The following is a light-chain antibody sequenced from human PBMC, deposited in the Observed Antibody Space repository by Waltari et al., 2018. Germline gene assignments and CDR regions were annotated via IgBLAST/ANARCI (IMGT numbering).Light chain of an antibody. CDR3: CSYSRSGTFL. V-gene: IGLV2-23*01. CDR2: EDT. CDR1: SSDVGTSNV. Sequence: QSVLTPPASVSGSPGQSITISCTGTSSDVGTSNVVSWYLQDPGKVPKLLIYEDTMRPSGVSNRFSGSKSVNTAFLTVAGLRTEDEGDYYCCSYSRSGTFLFGTGTRVTVL. J-gene: IGLJ1*01.